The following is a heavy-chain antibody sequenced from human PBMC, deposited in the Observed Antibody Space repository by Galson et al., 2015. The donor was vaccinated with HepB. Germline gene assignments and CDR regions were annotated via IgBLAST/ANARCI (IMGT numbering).Heavy chain of an antibody. CDR1: GFTFSNYG. Sequence: SLRLSCAASGFTFSNYGMHWVRQAPGKGLEWVAVISYDGSNKYYADSVKGRFTIPRDNSKNTLYLQVNSLRAEDTALYYCAKDPYLYSALAGTMAGFDYWGQGTLVTASS. CDR2: ISYDGSNK. D-gene: IGHD6-19*01. J-gene: IGHJ4*02. V-gene: IGHV3-30*18. CDR3: AKDPYLYSALAGTMAGFDY.